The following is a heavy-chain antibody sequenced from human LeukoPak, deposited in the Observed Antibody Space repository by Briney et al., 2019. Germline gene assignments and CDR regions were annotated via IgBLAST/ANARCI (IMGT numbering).Heavy chain of an antibody. CDR2: IIPIFGTA. Sequence: GSSVKVPCKASGGTFSSYAISWVRQAPGQGLEWMGRIIPIFGTANYAQKFQGRVTITTDESTSTAYMELSSLRSEDTAVYYCARDHQSLGYCSGGSCPGRYYYYYMDVWGKGTTVTVSS. CDR3: ARDHQSLGYCSGGSCPGRYYYYYMDV. J-gene: IGHJ6*03. D-gene: IGHD2-15*01. CDR1: GGTFSSYA. V-gene: IGHV1-69*05.